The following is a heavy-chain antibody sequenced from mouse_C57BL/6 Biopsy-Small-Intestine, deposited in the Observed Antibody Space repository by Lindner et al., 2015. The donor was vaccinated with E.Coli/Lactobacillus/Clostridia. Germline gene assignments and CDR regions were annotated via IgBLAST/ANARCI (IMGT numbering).Heavy chain of an antibody. CDR2: IDPEDGET. V-gene: IGHV14-2*01. J-gene: IGHJ4*01. Sequence: VQLQESGAELVKPGASVKLSCTASGFNIKDYYMHWVKQRTEQGLEWIGRIDPEDGETKYAPKFQGKATITADTSSNTAYPQLSSLTSEDTAVYYCAISYYYGSSYDYAMDYWGQGTSVTVSS. CDR1: GFNIKDYY. CDR3: AISYYYGSSYDYAMDY. D-gene: IGHD1-1*01.